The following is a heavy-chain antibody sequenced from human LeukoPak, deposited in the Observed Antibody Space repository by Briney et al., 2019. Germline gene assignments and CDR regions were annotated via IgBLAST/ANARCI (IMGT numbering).Heavy chain of an antibody. CDR3: ARAFTGIDY. Sequence: GGSLRLSCAASGFTFSSYSMNWVRQAPGKGLEWVSSISGSSSYIYYVDSVKGRFTISRDNAKNSLYLQMNSLRAEDTAVYYCARAFTGIDYWGQGTLVAVSS. V-gene: IGHV3-21*01. J-gene: IGHJ4*02. D-gene: IGHD3-10*01. CDR1: GFTFSSYS. CDR2: ISGSSSYI.